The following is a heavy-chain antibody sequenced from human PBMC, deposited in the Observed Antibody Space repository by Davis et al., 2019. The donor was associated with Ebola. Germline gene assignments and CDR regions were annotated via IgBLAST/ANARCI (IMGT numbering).Heavy chain of an antibody. V-gene: IGHV3-33*05. CDR2: ISYDGSSK. Sequence: GESLKISCAASGFTFSSYGMHWVRQAPGKGLEWVAFISYDGSSKFYADSLKGRFTISRDNFRYTLYLQMSSLRAEDTAVYYCAKETTVTADFDYWGQGTLVTVSS. CDR3: AKETTVTADFDY. D-gene: IGHD4-17*01. CDR1: GFTFSSYG. J-gene: IGHJ4*02.